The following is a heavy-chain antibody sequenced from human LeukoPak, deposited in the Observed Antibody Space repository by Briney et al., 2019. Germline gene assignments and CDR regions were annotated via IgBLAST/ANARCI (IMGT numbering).Heavy chain of an antibody. Sequence: SETLSLTCTVSGGSINSYYWSWIRQPPGKGLEWIGYIYYSGSTNYSPSLKGRVTISVDTSKNQFSLKPSSVTAADTAVYYCARGLAAAGTSYFDYWGQGTLVTVPS. J-gene: IGHJ4*02. CDR3: ARGLAAAGTSYFDY. V-gene: IGHV4-59*01. CDR2: IYYSGST. D-gene: IGHD6-13*01. CDR1: GGSINSYY.